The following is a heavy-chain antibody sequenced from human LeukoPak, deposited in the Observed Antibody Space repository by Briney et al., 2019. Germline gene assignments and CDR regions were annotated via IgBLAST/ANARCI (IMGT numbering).Heavy chain of an antibody. CDR3: ARVGHSSGWYYSAFDI. V-gene: IGHV1-46*01. CDR1: GYTFTSYY. CDR2: INPSGGST. Sequence: ASVKVSCKASGYTFTSYYMHWVRQAPGQGLEWMGIINPSGGSTSYAQKFQGRVTMTRDTSTSTVYMELSSLRPEDTAVYYCARVGHSSGWYYSAFDIWGQGTMVTVSS. J-gene: IGHJ3*02. D-gene: IGHD6-19*01.